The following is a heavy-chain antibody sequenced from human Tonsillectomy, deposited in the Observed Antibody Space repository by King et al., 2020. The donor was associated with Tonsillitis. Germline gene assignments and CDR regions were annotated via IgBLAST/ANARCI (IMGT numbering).Heavy chain of an antibody. CDR2: SRNKAKSYTT. V-gene: IGHV3-72*01. CDR1: GLTFSDHY. J-gene: IGHJ4*02. Sequence: VQLVESGGGLVQPEGSLKLSCAASGLTFSDHYIDWVRQAPGKGLEWVGRSRNKAKSYTTTYAASVKGRFTFSRDDSKNSVYLQMNSLKTEDTAVYYWVGVKAAAGLCYFDYWGQGALVTVSS. D-gene: IGHD6-13*01. CDR3: VGVKAAAGLCYFDY.